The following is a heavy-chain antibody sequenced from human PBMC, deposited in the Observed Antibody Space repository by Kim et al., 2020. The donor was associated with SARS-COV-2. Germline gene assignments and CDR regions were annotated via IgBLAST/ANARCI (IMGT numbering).Heavy chain of an antibody. CDR1: GFTFSSYG. Sequence: GGSLRLSCAASGFTFSSYGMHWVRQAPGKGLEWVAVISYDGSNKYYADSVKGRFTISRDNSKNTLYLQMNSLRAEDTAVYYCARDRYCGGDCYSVSYGMDVWGQGTTVTVSS. CDR3: ARDRYCGGDCYSVSYGMDV. CDR2: ISYDGSNK. D-gene: IGHD2-21*02. V-gene: IGHV3-33*05. J-gene: IGHJ6*02.